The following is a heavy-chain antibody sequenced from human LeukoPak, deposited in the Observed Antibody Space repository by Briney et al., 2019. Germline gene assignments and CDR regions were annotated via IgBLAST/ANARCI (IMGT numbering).Heavy chain of an antibody. D-gene: IGHD3-16*02. CDR1: GYTFTSYG. J-gene: IGHJ4*02. CDR3: ARGAWGQLSPEY. V-gene: IGHV1-18*01. Sequence: GASVKVSCKASGYTFTSYGIGWVRQAPGQGLEWMGWINPDDGDTNYAPQLQGRATMTTDTSTSTAYLDLRSLRSDDTAVYYCARGAWGQLSPEYWGQGSLVTVSS. CDR2: INPDDGDT.